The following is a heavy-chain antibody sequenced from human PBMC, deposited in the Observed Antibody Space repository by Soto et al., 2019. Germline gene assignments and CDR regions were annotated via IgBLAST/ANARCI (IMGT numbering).Heavy chain of an antibody. CDR1: GFTFSSYA. J-gene: IGHJ4*02. CDR3: ARDHQYSSSWEY. Sequence: QVQLVESGGGVVQPGRSLRLSCAASGFTFSSYAMHWVRQAPGKGLEWVAVISYDGSNKYYADSVKGRFTISRDNSKNTLYLQMNSLRAEDTAVYYSARDHQYSSSWEYWGQGTLVTVSS. D-gene: IGHD6-13*01. V-gene: IGHV3-30-3*01. CDR2: ISYDGSNK.